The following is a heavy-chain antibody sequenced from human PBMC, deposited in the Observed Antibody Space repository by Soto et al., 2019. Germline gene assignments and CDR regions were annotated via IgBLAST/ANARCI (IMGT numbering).Heavy chain of an antibody. V-gene: IGHV3-23*01. CDR3: ARDLSVVFDY. J-gene: IGHJ4*02. CDR1: GFTFNKYA. D-gene: IGHD2-15*01. CDR2: ITDSGAAS. Sequence: GGSLRRSCAASGFTFNKYAMSWVRQAPGKGLEWVSAITDSGAASHYADSVKGRFTVSRDNSKNTLYLQMNSLRADDTAVYYCARDLSVVFDYWGQGTLVTVSS.